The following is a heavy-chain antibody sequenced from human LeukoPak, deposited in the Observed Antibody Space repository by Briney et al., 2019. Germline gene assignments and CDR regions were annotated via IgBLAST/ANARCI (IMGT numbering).Heavy chain of an antibody. V-gene: IGHV3-53*01. CDR1: GFTVSSNY. D-gene: IGHD2-21*02. Sequence: GGSLRLSCAASGFTVSSNYMSWVRQAPGKGLEWVSVIYSGRSTNYADSVKGRFTISRDSSKNTLHLHMNSLRAEDTAVYYCARHPLVTGNYYYYYYMDVWGKGTTVTVSS. CDR3: ARHPLVTGNYYYYYYMDV. CDR2: IYSGRST. J-gene: IGHJ6*03.